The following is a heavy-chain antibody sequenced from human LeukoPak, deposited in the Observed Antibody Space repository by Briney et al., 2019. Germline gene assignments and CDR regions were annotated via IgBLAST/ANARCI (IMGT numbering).Heavy chain of an antibody. J-gene: IGHJ1*01. CDR2: ISGSGGST. D-gene: IGHD2-15*01. V-gene: IGHV3-23*01. Sequence: PGGGLRLSCAASGFTFSSYAMSWVRQAPGKGLEWVSAISGSGGSTYYADSVKGRFTISRDNSKNTLYLQMNSLRAEDTAVYYCAKPRYCSGGSCYPIEYFQHWGQGTLVTVSS. CDR3: AKPRYCSGGSCYPIEYFQH. CDR1: GFTFSSYA.